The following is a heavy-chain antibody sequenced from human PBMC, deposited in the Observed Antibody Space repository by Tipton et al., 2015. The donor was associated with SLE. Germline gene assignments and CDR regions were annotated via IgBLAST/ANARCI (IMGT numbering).Heavy chain of an antibody. CDR2: IIHSGVT. D-gene: IGHD1-7*01. V-gene: IGHV4-34*01. CDR1: GESFNGYF. Sequence: TLSLTCAVYGESFNGYFWTWIRQPPGKGLEWIAEIIHSGVTNYNPSLRSRVTISVDMSKNQVSLKLSSVTAADTAVYYCARGDEGATTLEVLDVWGQGTMVTVSS. J-gene: IGHJ3*01. CDR3: ARGDEGATTLEVLDV.